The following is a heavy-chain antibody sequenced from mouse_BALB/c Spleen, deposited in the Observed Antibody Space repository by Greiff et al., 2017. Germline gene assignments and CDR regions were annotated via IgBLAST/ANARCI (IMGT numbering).Heavy chain of an antibody. CDR2: INPNNGGT. D-gene: IGHD2-3*01. J-gene: IGHJ1*01. Sequence: VHVKQSGPELVKPGASVKIPCKASGYTFTDYNMDWVKQSHGKSLEWIGDINPNNGGTIYNQKFKGKATLTVDKSSSTAYMELRSLTSEDTAVYYCARGGDGLGYFDVWGAGTTVTVSS. CDR1: GYTFTDYN. V-gene: IGHV1-18*01. CDR3: ARGGDGLGYFDV.